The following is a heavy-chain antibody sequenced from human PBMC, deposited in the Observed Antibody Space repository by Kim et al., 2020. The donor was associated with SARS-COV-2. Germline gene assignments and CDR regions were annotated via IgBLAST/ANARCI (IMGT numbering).Heavy chain of an antibody. V-gene: IGHV1-8*02. J-gene: IGHJ4*02. CDR2: INTNTGHT. D-gene: IGHD6-19*01. CDR1: GYTFTSFD. CDR3: ARGRGLWLALH. Sequence: ASVKVSCKASGYTFTSFDINWVRQAAGQGLEWMGWINTNTGHTGYAQKFQGRVSMTRNTSISTAYMELSGLRSDDTAVYLCARGRGLWLALHCGQVTQVT.